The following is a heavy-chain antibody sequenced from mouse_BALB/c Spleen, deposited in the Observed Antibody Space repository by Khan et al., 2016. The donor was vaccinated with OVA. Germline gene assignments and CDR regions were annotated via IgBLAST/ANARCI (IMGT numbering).Heavy chain of an antibody. J-gene: IGHJ3*01. D-gene: IGHD1-1*01. Sequence: IQLVQSGAELVKPGASVKLSCTASGFNIKDTYMHWVKQRPEQGLEWIGRIDPANGNTKYDPKFQGKATITADTSSNTAYLQLSSLTSEDTAVYYCARDYWGVFAYWGQGTLVTVSA. CDR1: GFNIKDTY. CDR2: IDPANGNT. V-gene: IGHV14-3*02. CDR3: ARDYWGVFAY.